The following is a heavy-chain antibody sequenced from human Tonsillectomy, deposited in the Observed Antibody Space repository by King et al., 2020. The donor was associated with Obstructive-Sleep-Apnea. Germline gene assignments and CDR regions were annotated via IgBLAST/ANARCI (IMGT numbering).Heavy chain of an antibody. J-gene: IGHJ6*02. Sequence: VQLVESGGGLVQPGGSLRLSCAASGFTFSSYAMSWVRQAPGKGLEWVSAISGSGGSTYYADSVKGRFTISRDNSKNTLYLQMNSLRAEDTAVYYCAKEITMFGVVIRDYYYYYGMDVWGQGTTVTVSS. CDR2: ISGSGGST. D-gene: IGHD3-3*01. CDR3: AKEITMFGVVIRDYYYYYGMDV. V-gene: IGHV3-23*04. CDR1: GFTFSSYA.